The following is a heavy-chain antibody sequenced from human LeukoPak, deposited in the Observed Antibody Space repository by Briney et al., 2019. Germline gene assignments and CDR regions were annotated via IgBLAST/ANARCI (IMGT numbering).Heavy chain of an antibody. CDR3: ARVGTYTSSWYRFKYFDY. D-gene: IGHD6-13*01. CDR1: GGSFSDYY. V-gene: IGHV4-34*01. CDR2: INHSGST. Sequence: SETLSLTCGVRGGSFSDYYWSWIRQSPGGGLEGIGEINHSGSTNYNPSLKSRGTISVHTPTTQFSLKLSSLTAADTAVYYCARVGTYTSSWYRFKYFDYWGQGTLVTVSS. J-gene: IGHJ4*02.